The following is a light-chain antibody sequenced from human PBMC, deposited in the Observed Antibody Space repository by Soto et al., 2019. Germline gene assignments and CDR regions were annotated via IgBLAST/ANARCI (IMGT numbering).Light chain of an antibody. Sequence: QSVLTQPASVSGSPGQSLTISCTGTRSDVGGYNYVSWYQQHPGKAPKLIIYYVTNRPSGVSDRFSGSKSGNTASLTISGLQSEDEAHYYCSSYPTSSTVIFGGGTKLTVL. V-gene: IGLV2-14*03. CDR1: RSDVGGYNY. CDR2: YVT. CDR3: SSYPTSSTVI. J-gene: IGLJ2*01.